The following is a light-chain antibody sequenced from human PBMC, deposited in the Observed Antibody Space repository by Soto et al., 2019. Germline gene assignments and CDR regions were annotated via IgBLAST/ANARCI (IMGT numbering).Light chain of an antibody. CDR1: QGIRNY. CDR2: AAS. Sequence: GASVSITCRASQGIRNYLAWYQQKPGKVPRLLIYAASTLQSGVPDRFSGSGSGTDFTLTISSLQAEDVATYYCQQYYSGRTFGQGTKVDIK. V-gene: IGKV1-27*01. J-gene: IGKJ1*01. CDR3: QQYYSGRT.